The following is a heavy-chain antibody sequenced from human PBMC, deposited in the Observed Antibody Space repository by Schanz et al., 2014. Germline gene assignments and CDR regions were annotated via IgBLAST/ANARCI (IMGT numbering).Heavy chain of an antibody. CDR2: IIPSLGLA. V-gene: IGHV1-69*02. CDR1: GGTFSSFG. CDR3: AGTYCSSTSCYTGYYYMDV. J-gene: IGHJ6*03. Sequence: VQLEQSGAEVKKPGSSVKVSCKASGGTFSSFGINWVRQAPGQGLEWMGRIIPSLGLAKYEQKFQDKVTITADTSTTTAYMELSGLRSEYTAVYYSAGTYCSSTSCYTGYYYMDVWGKGTTVTVSS. D-gene: IGHD2-2*02.